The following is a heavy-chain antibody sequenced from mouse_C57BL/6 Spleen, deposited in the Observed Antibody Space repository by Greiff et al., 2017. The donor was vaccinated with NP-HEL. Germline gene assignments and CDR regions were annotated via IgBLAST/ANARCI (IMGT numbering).Heavy chain of an antibody. J-gene: IGHJ1*03. V-gene: IGHV1-54*01. D-gene: IGHD1-1*01. CDR3: ARSGYYYGSKGYFDV. CDR1: GYAFTNYL. CDR2: INPGSGGT. Sequence: QVQLKESGAELVRPGTSVKVSCKASGYAFTNYLIEWVKQRPGQGLEWIGVINPGSGGTNYNEKFKGKATLTADKSSSTAYMQLSSLTSEDSAVYFCARSGYYYGSKGYFDVWGTGTTVTVSS.